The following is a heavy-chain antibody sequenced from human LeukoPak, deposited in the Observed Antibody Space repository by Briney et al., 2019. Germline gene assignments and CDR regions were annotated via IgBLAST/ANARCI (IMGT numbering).Heavy chain of an antibody. CDR3: ARDIGGSYTAIYY. CDR2: ISSSSSII. Sequence: GGSLRLSCAASGFTFSTYSMNWVRQAPGKGLEWVSFISSSSSIINYVDSVRGRFTISRDNAKNSLYLQMNSLRAEDTAVYYCARDIGGSYTAIYYWGQGTLVTVSS. V-gene: IGHV3-48*04. CDR1: GFTFSTYS. J-gene: IGHJ4*02. D-gene: IGHD1-26*01.